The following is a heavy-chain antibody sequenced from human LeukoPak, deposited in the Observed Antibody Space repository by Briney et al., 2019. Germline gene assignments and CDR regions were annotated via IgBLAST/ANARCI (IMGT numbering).Heavy chain of an antibody. CDR3: ARGRERGIVATIRDYYYYGMDV. D-gene: IGHD5-12*01. Sequence: SVKVSCKASGGTFSSYTISWVRQAPGQGLEWMGRIIPILGIANYAQKFQGRVTITADKSTSTAYMELSSLRSEDTAVYYCARGRERGIVATIRDYYYYGMDVWGQGTTVTVSS. CDR2: IIPILGIA. CDR1: GGTFSSYT. V-gene: IGHV1-69*02. J-gene: IGHJ6*02.